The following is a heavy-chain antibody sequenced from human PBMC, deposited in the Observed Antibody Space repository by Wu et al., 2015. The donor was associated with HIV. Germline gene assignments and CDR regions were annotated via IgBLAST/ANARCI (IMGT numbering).Heavy chain of an antibody. CDR3: ARDVDPDYYDSSGYYSLVIDV. Sequence: QVQLVQSGAEVKKPGASVKVSCKASGYTFTSYGISWVRQAPGQGLEWMGWISAYNGNTNYAQKLQGRVTMTTDTSTSTAYMELRSLRSDDTAVYYCARDVDPDYYDSSGYYSLVIDVWGQGTTVTVSS. D-gene: IGHD3-22*01. CDR1: GYTFTSYG. CDR2: ISAYNGNT. J-gene: IGHJ6*02. V-gene: IGHV1-18*01.